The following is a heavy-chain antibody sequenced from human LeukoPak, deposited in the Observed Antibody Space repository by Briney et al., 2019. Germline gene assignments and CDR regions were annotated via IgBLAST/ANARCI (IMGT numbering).Heavy chain of an antibody. CDR3: ARPVAGAVYYYYYMDV. CDR2: IYYSGST. D-gene: IGHD2-8*02. Sequence: SETLSLTCTVSGGSITSSSYYWGWIRQPPGKGLEWIGSIYYSGSTYYNPSLKSRVTISVDTSKNQFSLSLTSVTAADTAVYYCARPVAGAVYYYYYMDVWGKGTTVTVSS. J-gene: IGHJ6*03. V-gene: IGHV4-39*01. CDR1: GGSITSSSYY.